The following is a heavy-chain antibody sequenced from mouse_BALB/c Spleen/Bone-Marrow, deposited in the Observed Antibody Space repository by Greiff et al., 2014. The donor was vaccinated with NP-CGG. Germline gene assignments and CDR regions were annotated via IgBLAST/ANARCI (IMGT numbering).Heavy chain of an antibody. CDR2: IDPANGNT. D-gene: IGHD1-1*01. V-gene: IGHV14-3*02. CDR3: ARYRYYGSSYAMDY. CDR1: GFNIKDTY. J-gene: IGHJ4*01. Sequence: EVMLVESGAELVKPGASVKLSCTASGFNIKDTYMYWVKQRPEQGLEWIGRIDPANGNTKYDPKFQGKATITADTSSNTAYLQLSSLTSEDTAVYYCARYRYYGSSYAMDYWGQGTSVTVSS.